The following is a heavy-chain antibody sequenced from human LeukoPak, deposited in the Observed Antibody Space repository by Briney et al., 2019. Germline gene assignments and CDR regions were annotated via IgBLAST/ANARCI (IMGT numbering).Heavy chain of an antibody. CDR1: GFTFSSYA. Sequence: HPGGSLRLSCAASGFTFSSYAMHWVRQAPGKGLEWVAVISYDGSNKYYADSVKGRFTISRDNSKNTLYLQMGSLRAEDMAVYYCARGRLVGAMDYWGQGTLVTVSS. D-gene: IGHD1-26*01. V-gene: IGHV3-30*14. J-gene: IGHJ4*02. CDR2: ISYDGSNK. CDR3: ARGRLVGAMDY.